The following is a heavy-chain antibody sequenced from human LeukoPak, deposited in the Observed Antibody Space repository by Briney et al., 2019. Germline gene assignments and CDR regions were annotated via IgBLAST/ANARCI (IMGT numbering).Heavy chain of an antibody. V-gene: IGHV1-69*06. CDR1: GGTFSTYG. J-gene: IGHJ4*02. CDR2: IVPNSGTA. Sequence: GASVKVSCKASGGTFSTYGISWVRQAPGQGLEWMGGIVPNSGTADYAQKFQGGATITADKSTSTAYMELSSLRTEDTAVYYCASRPAIAAAGDYWGQGTLVTVSS. CDR3: ASRPAIAAAGDY. D-gene: IGHD6-13*01.